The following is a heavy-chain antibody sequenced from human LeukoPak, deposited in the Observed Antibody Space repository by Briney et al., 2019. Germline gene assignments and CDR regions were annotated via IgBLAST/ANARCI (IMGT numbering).Heavy chain of an antibody. CDR2: INHSGST. CDR1: GGSFSGYY. D-gene: IGHD3-3*01. Sequence: SETLSLTSSVYGGSFSGYYWSWIRQPPGKGLEWIGEINHSGSTNYNPSLKRRVTISVDTSKNQFSLKLSSVTAADTAVYYCARLWSGRTHYYYYYMDVWGKGTTVTVSS. J-gene: IGHJ6*03. CDR3: ARLWSGRTHYYYYYMDV. V-gene: IGHV4-34*01.